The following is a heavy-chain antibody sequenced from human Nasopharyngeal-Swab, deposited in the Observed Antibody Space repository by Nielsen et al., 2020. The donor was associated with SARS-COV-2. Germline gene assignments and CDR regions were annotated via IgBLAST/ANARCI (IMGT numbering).Heavy chain of an antibody. CDR3: AKGSSGWSYYYYGMDV. D-gene: IGHD6-19*01. CDR1: GFTFSSYA. V-gene: IGHV3-23*01. CDR2: ISGSGGST. J-gene: IGHJ6*02. Sequence: LKISCAASGFTFSSYAMSWVRQAPGKGLEWVSAISGSGGSTYYADSVKGRFTISRDNSKNTLYLQMNSLRAEDTAVYYCAKGSSGWSYYYYGMDVWGQGTTVTVSS.